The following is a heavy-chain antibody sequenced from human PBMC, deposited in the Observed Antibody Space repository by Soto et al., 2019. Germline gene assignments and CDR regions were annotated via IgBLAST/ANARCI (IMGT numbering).Heavy chain of an antibody. CDR2: IYYSGST. Sequence: QVQLQESGPGLVKPSETLSLTCTVSGGSISSYYWSWIRQPPGKGLEWIGYIYYSGSTNYNPSLKSRVTISVDASKNQFSPKLSSLTAADTAVYYCARDGGGDSGSYVDGMDVWGQGTTVTVSS. J-gene: IGHJ6*02. CDR1: GGSISSYY. V-gene: IGHV4-59*01. CDR3: ARDGGGDSGSYVDGMDV. D-gene: IGHD1-26*01.